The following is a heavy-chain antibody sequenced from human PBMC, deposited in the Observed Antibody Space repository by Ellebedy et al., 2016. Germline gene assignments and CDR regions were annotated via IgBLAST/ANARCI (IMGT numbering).Heavy chain of an antibody. CDR1: GGSISSGDYY. D-gene: IGHD3-22*01. CDR3: ALSSGYHQDAFDI. CDR2: IYYSGST. J-gene: IGHJ3*02. Sequence: SETLSLTCTVSGGSISSGDYYWSWIRQPPGKGLEWIGYIYYSGSTYYNPSLKSRVTISVDTSKNQFSLKLSSVTAADTAVYYCALSSGYHQDAFDIWGQGTMVTVSS. V-gene: IGHV4-30-4*01.